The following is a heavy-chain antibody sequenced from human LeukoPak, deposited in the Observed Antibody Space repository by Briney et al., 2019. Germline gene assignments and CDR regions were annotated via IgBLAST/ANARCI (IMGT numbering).Heavy chain of an antibody. CDR1: GFTFSNAY. J-gene: IGHJ4*02. CDR3: ARSSRGYSYGDYFDY. D-gene: IGHD5-18*01. V-gene: IGHV3-30*03. Sequence: GGSLRLSCAASGFTFSNAYMNWVRQAPGKGLEWVAVISYDGSNKYYADSVKRRFTISRDNSKNTLYLQMNSLRAEDTAVYYCARSSRGYSYGDYFDYWGQGTLVTVSS. CDR2: ISYDGSNK.